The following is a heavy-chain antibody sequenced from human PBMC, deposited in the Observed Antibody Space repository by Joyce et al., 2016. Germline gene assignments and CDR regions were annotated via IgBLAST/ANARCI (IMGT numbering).Heavy chain of an antibody. D-gene: IGHD4-23*01. Sequence: QVTLRESGPALVKPTQTLTLTCTFCGFSLSTRGMYVGWIRQPPGKALWWLALIDLVNDKYYSPSLETRLTISKDRSKNQVVLTMTNMDPVDTATYYCARCPDHGGKGPFDHWGQGALVTVSS. CDR1: GFSLSTRGMY. CDR3: ARCPDHGGKGPFDH. J-gene: IGHJ4*02. CDR2: IDLVNDK. V-gene: IGHV2-70*01.